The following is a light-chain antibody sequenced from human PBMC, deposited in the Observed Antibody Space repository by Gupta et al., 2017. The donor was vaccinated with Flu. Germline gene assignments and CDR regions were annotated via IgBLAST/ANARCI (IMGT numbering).Light chain of an antibody. V-gene: IGKV3-15*01. Sequence: GVKAPFACRASQSVSNNLAWYQQKPGQPPRRLIYDASTTATGIPPRFSGSGSGTEFTLTISSVQSEDFAVYFCQQYDDWPTFGGGTTVGIK. CDR2: DAS. CDR1: QSVSNN. CDR3: QQYDDWPT. J-gene: IGKJ4*01.